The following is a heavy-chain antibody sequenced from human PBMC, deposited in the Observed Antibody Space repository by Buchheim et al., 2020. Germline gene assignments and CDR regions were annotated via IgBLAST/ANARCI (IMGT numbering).Heavy chain of an antibody. CDR2: IKRKTDGETI. D-gene: IGHD5-18*01. CDR3: TTGKSAMVAWGYY. V-gene: IGHV3-15*01. J-gene: IGHJ4*02. CDR1: GFTVTNAW. Sequence: EVQLVESGGDLVKPGGSLRLSCAASGFTVTNAWMSWVRQAPGTGLEWVGRIKRKTDGETIDYAAPVKGSLTMSRDDSKNTLYLQMDSLKTEDTAVYYCTTGKSAMVAWGYYWGQGTL.